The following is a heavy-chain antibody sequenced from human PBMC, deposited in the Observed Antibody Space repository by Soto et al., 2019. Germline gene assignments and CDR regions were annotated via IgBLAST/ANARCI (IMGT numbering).Heavy chain of an antibody. J-gene: IGHJ4*02. CDR1: GGSISSGGYY. CDR3: ARGRRSGSQPFDY. V-gene: IGHV4-31*03. Sequence: QVQLQESGPGLVKPSQTLSLTCTVSGGSISSGGYYWSWIRQHPGKGLEWIGYIYYSGSTYYNPSLKSRVTIPVDTSKNQFSLKLSSVTAADTAVYYCARGRRSGSQPFDYWGQGTLVTVSS. CDR2: IYYSGST. D-gene: IGHD1-26*01.